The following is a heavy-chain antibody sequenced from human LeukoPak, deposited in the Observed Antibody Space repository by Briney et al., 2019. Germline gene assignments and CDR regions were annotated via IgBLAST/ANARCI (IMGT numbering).Heavy chain of an antibody. V-gene: IGHV3-23*01. CDR3: ARDPATVTSCFDC. D-gene: IGHD4-17*01. CDR1: GFTFSSYA. Sequence: GGSLRLSCAASGFTFSSYAMSWVRQAPGKGLEWVSAISGSGGSTYYADSVKGRFTISRDNSKNTLYLQMSSLKVEDTAIYYCARDPATVTSCFDCWGQETLVTVSS. CDR2: ISGSGGST. J-gene: IGHJ4*02.